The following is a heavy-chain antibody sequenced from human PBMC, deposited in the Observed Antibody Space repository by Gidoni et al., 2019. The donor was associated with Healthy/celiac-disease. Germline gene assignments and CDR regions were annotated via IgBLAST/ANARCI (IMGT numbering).Heavy chain of an antibody. CDR2: ISSSSSYI. CDR1: GLTFSSYS. V-gene: IGHV3-21*01. J-gene: IGHJ4*02. D-gene: IGHD6-6*01. CDR3: ARSSIAGYFDY. Sequence: EVQLVESGGGLVKPGGSLRLSCAASGLTFSSYSMTWVRQAPGKGLEWVSSISSSSSYIYYADSVKGRFTISRDNAKNSLYLQMNSLRAEDTAVYYCARSSIAGYFDYWGQGTLVTVSS.